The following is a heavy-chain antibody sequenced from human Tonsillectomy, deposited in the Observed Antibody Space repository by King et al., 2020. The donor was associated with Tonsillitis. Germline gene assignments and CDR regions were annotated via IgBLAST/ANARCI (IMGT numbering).Heavy chain of an antibody. J-gene: IGHJ6*02. Sequence: VQLVESGGGVVQPGRSLRLSCAASGFTFSNYDMHWVRQAPGKGLEWVAVISYDGSNKYYAESVEGRFPISRDNSKNTLFLQMNSQRVEDTAVYYCTRGDDCSGGSCHYYGMDVWGQGTTVTVSS. CDR1: GFTFSNYD. V-gene: IGHV3-33*05. CDR3: TRGDDCSGGSCHYYGMDV. D-gene: IGHD2-15*01. CDR2: ISYDGSNK.